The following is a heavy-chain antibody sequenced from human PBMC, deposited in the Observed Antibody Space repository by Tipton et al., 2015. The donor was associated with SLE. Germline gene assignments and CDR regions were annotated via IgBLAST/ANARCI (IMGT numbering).Heavy chain of an antibody. D-gene: IGHD5-12*01. CDR1: GRSFIGFY. J-gene: IGHJ4*02. CDR3: ARLISAYDCNFDY. CDR2: FYYGKST. V-gene: IGHV4-34*01. Sequence: TLSLTCAVYGRSFIGFYWAWIRQPPGKGLEWIGSFYYGKSTFYNPSLKSRVSISVDTSTNRLFLNLISVTAADTALYYCARLISAYDCNFDYWGQGTLVTVSS.